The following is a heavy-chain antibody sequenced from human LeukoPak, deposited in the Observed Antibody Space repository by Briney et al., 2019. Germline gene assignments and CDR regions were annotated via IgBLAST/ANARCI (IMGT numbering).Heavy chain of an antibody. Sequence: PGGSLRLSCVASGFNFDNYAMHWVRQAPGKGLEWVAVISYDGSNKYYADSVKGRFTISRDNSKNTLYLQMNSLRAEDTAVYYCADQYSSGWYGIGYFDLWGRGTLVAVPS. V-gene: IGHV3-30-3*01. D-gene: IGHD6-19*01. CDR3: ADQYSSGWYGIGYFDL. CDR1: GFNFDNYA. J-gene: IGHJ2*01. CDR2: ISYDGSNK.